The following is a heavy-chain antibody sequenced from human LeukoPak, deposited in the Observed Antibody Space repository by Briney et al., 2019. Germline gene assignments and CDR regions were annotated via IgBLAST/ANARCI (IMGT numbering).Heavy chain of an antibody. CDR1: GGTFSSYA. CDR3: ARVDYIPYNWFDP. V-gene: IGHV1-69*05. CDR2: IIPIFGTA. J-gene: IGHJ5*02. Sequence: ASVKVSCKASGGTFSSYAISWVRQAPGQGLEWMGGIIPIFGTANYAQKFRGRVTITTDESTNTAYMELSSLRSEDTAVYYCARVDYIPYNWFDPWGQGTLVTVSS. D-gene: IGHD2-21*01.